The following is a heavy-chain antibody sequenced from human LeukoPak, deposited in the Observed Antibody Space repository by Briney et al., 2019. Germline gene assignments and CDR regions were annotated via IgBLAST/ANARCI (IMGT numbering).Heavy chain of an antibody. CDR2: NTGSVG. J-gene: IGHJ4*02. D-gene: IGHD6-13*01. CDR1: GFTFSSFA. V-gene: IGHV3-23*01. CDR3: ARASSIGAAGLFDS. Sequence: GGSLRLSCTASGFTFSSFAMSWVRQAPGKGLEWVSGNTGSVGYYANSVKGRFTISRDNSKNTLYLQMNSLGAEDTATYYCARASSIGAAGLFDSWGQGTLVTVSS.